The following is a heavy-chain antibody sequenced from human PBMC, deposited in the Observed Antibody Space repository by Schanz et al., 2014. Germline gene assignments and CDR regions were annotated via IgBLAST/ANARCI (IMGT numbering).Heavy chain of an antibody. J-gene: IGHJ4*02. Sequence: EVRLLESGGGLVQPGGSLRLSCASSGFSFTTYAMSWVRQAPGKGLEWVSSISSGGGSTYYADSVKGRFTISRDNSKITRYRQMKSLRAEDAAVYYGARIGGSVYDYWAQGTLVTVSS. CDR3: ARIGGSVYDY. V-gene: IGHV3-23*01. CDR2: ISSGGGST. D-gene: IGHD6-25*01. CDR1: GFSFTTYA.